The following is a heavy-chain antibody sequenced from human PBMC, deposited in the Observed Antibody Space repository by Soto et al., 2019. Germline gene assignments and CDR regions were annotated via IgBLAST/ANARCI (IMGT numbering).Heavy chain of an antibody. V-gene: IGHV3-21*03. D-gene: IGHD2-21*02. J-gene: IGHJ6*02. Sequence: PGGSLRLSCAASGFTFRKYWMHWVRQAPGKGLEWVSSISTRSDVYYADSVKGRFTIARDNAKNSLSLQMNSLSAEDTGVYYCAREKTAWPLAYGLEVWGQGTAVTVSS. CDR1: GFTFRKYW. CDR2: ISTRSDV. CDR3: AREKTAWPLAYGLEV.